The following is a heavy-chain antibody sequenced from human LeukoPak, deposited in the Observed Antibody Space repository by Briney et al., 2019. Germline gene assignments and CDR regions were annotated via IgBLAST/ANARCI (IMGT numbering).Heavy chain of an antibody. V-gene: IGHV4-4*07. Sequence: SETLSLTCAVYGGSFSGYYWSWIRQPAGKGLEWIGRIYTSGSTNYNPSLKSRVTMSVDTSKNQFSLKLSSVTAADTAVYYCARELAYSYGPYYYYYYMDVWGKGTTVTVSS. CDR3: ARELAYSYGPYYYYYYMDV. CDR1: GGSFSGYY. J-gene: IGHJ6*03. CDR2: IYTSGST. D-gene: IGHD5-18*01.